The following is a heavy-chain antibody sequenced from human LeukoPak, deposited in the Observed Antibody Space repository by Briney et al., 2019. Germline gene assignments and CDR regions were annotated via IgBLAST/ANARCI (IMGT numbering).Heavy chain of an antibody. V-gene: IGHV3-21*01. Sequence: GSLRLSCAASGFTFISYSMNWVRQAPGKGLEWVSSISSSSSYIYYADSVKGRFTISRDNAKNSLYLQMNSLRAEDTAVYYCARGRRELRYGPDYWGQGILVTVSS. D-gene: IGHD3-9*01. CDR1: GFTFISYS. CDR2: ISSSSSYI. J-gene: IGHJ4*02. CDR3: ARGRRELRYGPDY.